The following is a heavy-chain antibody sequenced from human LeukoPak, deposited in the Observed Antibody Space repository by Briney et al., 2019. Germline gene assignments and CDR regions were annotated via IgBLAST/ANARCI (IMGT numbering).Heavy chain of an antibody. CDR1: GYTFTSYD. D-gene: IGHD6-13*01. V-gene: IGHV1-8*03. CDR2: MNPNSGNT. J-gene: IGHJ4*02. CDR3: ARVGAADPSDY. Sequence: GASVKASCKASGYTFTSYDINWVRQATGQGLEWMGWMNPNSGNTGYAQKFQGRVTITRNTSISTAYMELSSLRSDDTAVYYCARVGAADPSDYWGQGTLVTVSS.